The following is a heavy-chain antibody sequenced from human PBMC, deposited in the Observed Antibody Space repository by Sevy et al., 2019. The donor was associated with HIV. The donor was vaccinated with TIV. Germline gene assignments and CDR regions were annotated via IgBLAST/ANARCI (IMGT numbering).Heavy chain of an antibody. V-gene: IGHV3-33*01. CDR2: IWYDGSNK. J-gene: IGHJ3*02. D-gene: IGHD6-6*01. CDR3: ARDAGDGEDGNDAFDI. CDR1: GFTFSGYG. Sequence: GGSLRLSCAASGFTFSGYGMHWVRQAPGKGLEWVAVIWYDGSNKYYADSVKGRFTISRDNSKNTLYLQMNSLRAEDTAVYYCARDAGDGEDGNDAFDIWGQGTMVTVSS.